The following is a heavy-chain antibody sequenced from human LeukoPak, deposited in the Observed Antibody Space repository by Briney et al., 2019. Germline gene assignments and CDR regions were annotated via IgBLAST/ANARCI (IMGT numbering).Heavy chain of an antibody. CDR1: GYTFTSYG. J-gene: IGHJ6*02. D-gene: IGHD3-10*01. CDR3: ARKLGWFGELSVSSYYYGMDV. Sequence: GASVKVSCKASGYTFTSYGISWVRQAPGQGLEWMGWISAYNGNTNYAQKLQGRVTMTTDTSTSTAYMELRSLRSDDTAVYYCARKLGWFGELSVSSYYYGMDVWGQGTTVTVSS. CDR2: ISAYNGNT. V-gene: IGHV1-18*01.